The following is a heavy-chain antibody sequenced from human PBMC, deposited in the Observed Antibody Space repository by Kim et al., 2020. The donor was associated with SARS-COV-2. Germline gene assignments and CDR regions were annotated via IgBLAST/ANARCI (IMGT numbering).Heavy chain of an antibody. V-gene: IGHV4-61*03. CDR3: ARVGDGSGYPDD. J-gene: IGHJ4*02. D-gene: IGHD3-22*01. Sequence: KYNPSFKSRVTMSADTSKNHLSVKLSSVNAADAALYFCARVGDGSGYPDDWGQGNLVTVSS.